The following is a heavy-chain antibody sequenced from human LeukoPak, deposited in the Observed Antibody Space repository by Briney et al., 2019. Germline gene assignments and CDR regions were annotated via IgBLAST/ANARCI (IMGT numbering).Heavy chain of an antibody. CDR1: EFSVGSNY. J-gene: IGHJ4*02. D-gene: IGHD1-26*01. CDR3: ARWAGAILTDY. V-gene: IGHV3-66*01. CDR2: VYSGGST. Sequence: ETGGSLRLSCAASEFSVGSNYMTWVRQAPGKGLEWVSLVYSGGSTYYADSVKGRFTISRDNAKNSLYLQMNSLRAEDTAVYYCARWAGAILTDYWGQGTLVTVSS.